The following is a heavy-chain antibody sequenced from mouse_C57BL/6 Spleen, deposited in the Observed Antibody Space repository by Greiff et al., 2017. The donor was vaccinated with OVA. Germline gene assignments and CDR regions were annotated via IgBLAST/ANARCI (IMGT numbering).Heavy chain of an antibody. Sequence: EVQLVESGGGLVKPGGSLKLSCAASGFTFSSYAMSWVRQTPEKRLEWVATISDGGSYTYYPDNVKGRFTISRDNAKNNLYLQLSHLKSEDTAMYYCAGALGDITTVVYFDYWGQGTTLTVSS. D-gene: IGHD1-1*01. V-gene: IGHV5-4*01. CDR3: AGALGDITTVVYFDY. CDR2: ISDGGSYT. J-gene: IGHJ2*01. CDR1: GFTFSSYA.